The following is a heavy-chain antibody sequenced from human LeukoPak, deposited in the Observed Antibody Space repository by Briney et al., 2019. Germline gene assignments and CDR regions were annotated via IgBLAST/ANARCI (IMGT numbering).Heavy chain of an antibody. CDR2: IYTSGST. V-gene: IGHV4-61*02. CDR3: ARALGAMETSWFDP. CDR1: GGSISSGSYY. J-gene: IGHJ5*02. D-gene: IGHD5-18*01. Sequence: SETLSLTCTVSGGSISSGSYYWSWIRQPAGKGLKWIGRIYTSGSTNYNPSLKSRVTISVDTSKNQFSLKLSSVTAADTAVYYCARALGAMETSWFDPWGQGTLVTVSS.